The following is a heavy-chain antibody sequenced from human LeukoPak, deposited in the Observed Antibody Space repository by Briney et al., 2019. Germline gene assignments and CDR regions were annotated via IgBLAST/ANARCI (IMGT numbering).Heavy chain of an antibody. J-gene: IGHJ5*02. V-gene: IGHV1-2*02. CDR1: GYAFIGYY. CDR2: INPNSGGT. Sequence: PRASVKVSCKASGYAFIGYYIYWLRQAPGQGLEWMGWINPNSGGTRYAQEFQGRVNMTMDTSISTVYMEMRSLRFDDTAVYYCARDRVGLGMNWFDPWGQGTLVIVSS. CDR3: ARDRVGLGMNWFDP. D-gene: IGHD7-27*01.